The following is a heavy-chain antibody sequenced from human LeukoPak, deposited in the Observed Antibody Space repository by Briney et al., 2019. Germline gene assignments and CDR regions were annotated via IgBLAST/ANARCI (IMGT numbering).Heavy chain of an antibody. Sequence: ASVKVSCKASGYTFTSYYMHWVRQAPGQGLEWMGIINPSGGSTSYAQKFQGRVTITADESTSTAYMELSSLRSEDTAVYYCARDQLSGTPFRPAIDAFDIWGQGTMVTVSS. J-gene: IGHJ3*02. D-gene: IGHD2-2*01. CDR3: ARDQLSGTPFRPAIDAFDI. CDR2: INPSGGST. CDR1: GYTFTSYY. V-gene: IGHV1-46*01.